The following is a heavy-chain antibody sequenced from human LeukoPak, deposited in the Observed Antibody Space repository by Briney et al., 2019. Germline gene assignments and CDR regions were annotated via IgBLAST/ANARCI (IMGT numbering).Heavy chain of an antibody. Sequence: PGGSLRLSCAASGFTVSSNYMSWVRQAPGKGLEWVSVIYSGGSTYYADSVKGRFTISRDNSKNTLHLQMNSLRAEDTAIYFCAVSLEWLSLFDYWGQGTLVTVSS. CDR1: GFTVSSNY. CDR2: IYSGGST. J-gene: IGHJ4*02. D-gene: IGHD3-3*01. CDR3: AVSLEWLSLFDY. V-gene: IGHV3-53*01.